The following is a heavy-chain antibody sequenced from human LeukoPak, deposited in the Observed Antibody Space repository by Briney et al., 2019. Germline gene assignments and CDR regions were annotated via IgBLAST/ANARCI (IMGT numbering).Heavy chain of an antibody. V-gene: IGHV3-21*01. CDR2: LSSTTSYI. CDR3: ARDGGYYEILTGYELDY. Sequence: KPGGSLRLSCAASGVTFSNAWMNWVRQAPGKGLEWVSSLSSTTSYIYYADSVKGRFTISRDNAKNSLYLQMNSLRAEDTAVYYCARDGGYYEILTGYELDYWGQGTLVTVSS. D-gene: IGHD3-9*01. J-gene: IGHJ4*02. CDR1: GVTFSNAW.